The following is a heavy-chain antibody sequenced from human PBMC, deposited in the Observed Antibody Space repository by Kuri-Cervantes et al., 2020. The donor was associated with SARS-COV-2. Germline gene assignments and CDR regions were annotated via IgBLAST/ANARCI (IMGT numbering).Heavy chain of an antibody. CDR3: TRFQYSSSWPYYFDY. CDR2: VRGKANNYAT. V-gene: IGHV3-73*01. J-gene: IGHJ4*02. Sequence: GESLKISCEVSGFLFSASAIHWVRQASGKGLEWVGRVRGKANNYATAYAASVKGRFTISRDDSKNTAYLQMNSLKTEDTAVYYCTRFQYSSSWPYYFDYWGQGTLVTVSS. D-gene: IGHD6-13*01. CDR1: GFLFSASA.